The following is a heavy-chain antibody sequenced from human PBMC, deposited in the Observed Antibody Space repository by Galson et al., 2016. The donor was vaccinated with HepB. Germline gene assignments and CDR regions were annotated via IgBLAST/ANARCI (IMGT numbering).Heavy chain of an antibody. Sequence: SLRLSCAASRFTFSRNAMHWVRQAPGKGLDWVAAISYDGRDKYYADSVKGRFTFSRDNSRNMVYLEMNSLRPEDTAVYYCARDPYGDNDAFDIWGQGTMVSVSS. CDR2: ISYDGRDK. V-gene: IGHV3-30-3*01. D-gene: IGHD4-17*01. CDR3: ARDPYGDNDAFDI. CDR1: RFTFSRNA. J-gene: IGHJ3*02.